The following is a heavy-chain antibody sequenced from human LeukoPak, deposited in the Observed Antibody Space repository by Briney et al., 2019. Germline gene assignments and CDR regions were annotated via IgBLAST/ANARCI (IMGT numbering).Heavy chain of an antibody. D-gene: IGHD6-19*01. CDR3: ARVIAVAGGVPPRYFDY. V-gene: IGHV4-30-2*01. J-gene: IGHJ4*02. Sequence: SETLSLTCAVSGGSISSGGYSWSWIRQPPGKGLEWIGYLYHSGSTYYNPSLKSRVTISVDRSKNQFSLKLSSVTAADTAVYYCARVIAVAGGVPPRYFDYWGQGTLVTVSS. CDR2: LYHSGST. CDR1: GGSISSGGYS.